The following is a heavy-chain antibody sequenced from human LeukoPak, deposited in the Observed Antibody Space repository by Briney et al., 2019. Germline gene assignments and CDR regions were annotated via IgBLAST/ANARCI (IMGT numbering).Heavy chain of an antibody. CDR1: GFDVTSNH. CDR2: IDSSGRI. J-gene: IGHJ4*02. Sequence: GGSLRLSCAAPGFDVTSNHMNWVRQGPGRGLEWVPVIDSSGRIHYADSVMGRFTISRDNSKNTLYLQMNSLRGEDTGVYYCGSKSGLTVTGTLDYWGQGTLVTVSS. V-gene: IGHV3-53*01. D-gene: IGHD6-19*01. CDR3: GSKSGLTVTGTLDY.